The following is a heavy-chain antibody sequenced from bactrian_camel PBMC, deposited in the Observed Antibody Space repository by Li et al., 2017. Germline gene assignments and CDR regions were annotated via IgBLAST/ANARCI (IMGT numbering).Heavy chain of an antibody. CDR3: AEGRGSRGEHCYSLNY. CDR1: GYTYSSIC. D-gene: IGHD6*01. V-gene: IGHV3S1*01. J-gene: IGHJ4*01. CDR2: IATGSGNT. Sequence: HVQLVESGGGSVQPGGSLRLSCAASGYTYSSICMAWFRQAPGKEREGVARIATGSGNTYYADSVKGRFTISQDKGKNTVYLQMNNLQPEDTATYYCAEGRGSRGEHCYSLNYWGQGTQVTVS.